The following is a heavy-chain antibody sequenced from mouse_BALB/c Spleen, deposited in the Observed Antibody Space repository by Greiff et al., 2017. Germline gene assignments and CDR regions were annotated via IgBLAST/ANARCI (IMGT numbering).Heavy chain of an antibody. CDR2: ISSGSSTI. D-gene: IGHD1-1*01. V-gene: IGHV5-17*02. J-gene: IGHJ2*01. Sequence: DVQLVESGGGLVQPGGSRKLSCAASGFTFSSFGMHWVRQAPEKGLEWVAYISSGSSTIYYADTVKGRFTISRDNPKNTLFLQMTSLRSEDTAMYYCARPYYYGYFDYWGQGTTLTVSS. CDR3: ARPYYYGYFDY. CDR1: GFTFSSFG.